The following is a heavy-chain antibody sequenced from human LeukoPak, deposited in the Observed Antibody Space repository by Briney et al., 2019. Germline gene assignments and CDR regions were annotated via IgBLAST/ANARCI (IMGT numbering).Heavy chain of an antibody. J-gene: IGHJ4*02. D-gene: IGHD6-13*01. CDR1: GFTFDGYA. V-gene: IGHV3-9*01. Sequence: PGGSLRLSCAASGFTFDGYAMHWVRQAPGKGLEWVSGITYNSGSMAYADSVKGRFTISRDNAKNSLYLQMNSLRAEDTALYYCAKDTIAAAGPPDYWGQGTLVTVSS. CDR3: AKDTIAAAGPPDY. CDR2: ITYNSGSM.